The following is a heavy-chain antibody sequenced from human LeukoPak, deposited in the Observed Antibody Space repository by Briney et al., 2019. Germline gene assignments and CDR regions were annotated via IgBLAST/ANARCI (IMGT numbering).Heavy chain of an antibody. CDR2: IYYSGHT. CDR1: GGSIRNISCY. J-gene: IGHJ6*02. CDR3: ARQGWYYHYGMDV. V-gene: IGHV4-39*01. Sequence: SQTLSLTCTVSGGSIRNISCYWGWVRQPPGKGLEWIGTIYYSGHTYYNPSLQSRITISLDTSKNQFSLRLISLTAADTAMYYCARQGWYYHYGMDVWGRGTTVTISS. D-gene: IGHD2-15*01.